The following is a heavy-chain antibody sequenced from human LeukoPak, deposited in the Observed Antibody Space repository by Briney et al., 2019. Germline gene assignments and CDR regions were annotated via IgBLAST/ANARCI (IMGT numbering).Heavy chain of an antibody. CDR2: IWHDGSDI. V-gene: IGHV3-33*03. D-gene: IGHD3-10*01. CDR1: GFVFSTSD. Sequence: PGRSLRLPCAASGFVFSTSDMHWVRPAPGKGLEWMALIWHDGSDIYYSDSVKGRFTIPRDNSKNTLYLQTHSLTTEDTAVYYCVKDHLVRGVMASWGQGTLVTVSS. J-gene: IGHJ5*02. CDR3: VKDHLVRGVMAS.